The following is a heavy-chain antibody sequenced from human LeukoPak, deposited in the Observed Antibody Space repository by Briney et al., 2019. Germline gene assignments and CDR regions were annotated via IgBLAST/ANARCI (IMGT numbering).Heavy chain of an antibody. J-gene: IGHJ4*02. CDR3: ARDLSSGDYSN. V-gene: IGHV1-69*13. CDR1: GGIFSNYG. Sequence: SVKVSCKASGGIFSNYGISWVRQAPGQGLEWMGEIIPIFGTANYAQKFQGRVTITADESTSTAYMELSSLRSEDTAVYYCARDLSSGDYSNWGQGTLVTVSS. CDR2: IIPIFGTA. D-gene: IGHD4-17*01.